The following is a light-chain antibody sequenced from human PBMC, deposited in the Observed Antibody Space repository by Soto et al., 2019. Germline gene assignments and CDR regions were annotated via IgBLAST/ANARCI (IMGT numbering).Light chain of an antibody. Sequence: DIQLTQSPSTLSASVGDSVTITCRASQRISGWLAWYQQKPGKAPKILISKTSTLESGVPSGFSGSGSGTEFTLTISSLQPDDFAIYYCQQYDSYPLSFGGGTEVEIK. CDR3: QQYDSYPLS. J-gene: IGKJ4*01. CDR2: KTS. V-gene: IGKV1-5*03. CDR1: QRISGW.